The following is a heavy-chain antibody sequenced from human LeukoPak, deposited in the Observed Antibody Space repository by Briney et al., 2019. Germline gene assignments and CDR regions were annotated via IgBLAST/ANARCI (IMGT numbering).Heavy chain of an antibody. V-gene: IGHV4-59*01. D-gene: IGHD4-11*01. CDR1: GGSISSYY. CDR2: IYYSGST. J-gene: IGHJ5*02. Sequence: SETLSLTCTVPGGSISSYYCGWIRQPPGKGLEWIGYIYYSGSTNYNPSLKSRVTISVDTSKNPFSLKLSSVTAAERAVYYCARDRGYSVHWFGPWGQGTLFTVGS. CDR3: ARDRGYSVHWFGP.